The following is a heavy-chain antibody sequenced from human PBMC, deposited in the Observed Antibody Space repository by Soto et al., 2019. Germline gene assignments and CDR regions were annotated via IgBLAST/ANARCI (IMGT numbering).Heavy chain of an antibody. CDR2: IYYSGST. CDR1: GGSVSSGSYY. Sequence: SSETLSLTCTVSGGSVSSGSYYWSWIRQPPGKGLEWIGYIYYSGSTNYNPSLKSRVTISVDTSKNQFSLKLSSVTAADTAVYYCARRVFDYTLGNWFDPWGQGTLVTVSS. J-gene: IGHJ5*02. V-gene: IGHV4-61*01. CDR3: ARRVFDYTLGNWFDP. D-gene: IGHD4-4*01.